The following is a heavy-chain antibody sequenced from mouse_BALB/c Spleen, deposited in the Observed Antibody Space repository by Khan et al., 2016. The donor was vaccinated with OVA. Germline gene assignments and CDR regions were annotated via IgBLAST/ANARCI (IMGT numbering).Heavy chain of an antibody. CDR2: INPDSSTI. J-gene: IGHJ3*01. CDR3: ARPYRYDGRAWFAY. D-gene: IGHD2-14*01. Sequence: EVQLVESGGGLVQPGGSLKLSCAASGFDFSRYWMSWVRQAPGKGLEWIGEINPDSSTINYTPSLKDKFIISRDNAKNTLYLQMSKVRSEDTALYYGARPYRYDGRAWFAYWGQGTLVTGSA. V-gene: IGHV4-1*02. CDR1: GFDFSRYW.